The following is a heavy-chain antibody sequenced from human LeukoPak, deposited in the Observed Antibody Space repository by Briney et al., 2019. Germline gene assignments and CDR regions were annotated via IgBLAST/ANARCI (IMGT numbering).Heavy chain of an antibody. Sequence: SETLSLTCTVSAGSISSSSYYWGWVRQPPGKGLEWIGEINHSGSTNYNPSLKSRVTISVDTSKNQFSLKLSSVTAADTAVYYCARSSVAGTHYWGQGTLVTVSS. D-gene: IGHD6-19*01. V-gene: IGHV4-39*07. J-gene: IGHJ4*02. CDR2: INHSGST. CDR3: ARSSVAGTHY. CDR1: AGSISSSSYY.